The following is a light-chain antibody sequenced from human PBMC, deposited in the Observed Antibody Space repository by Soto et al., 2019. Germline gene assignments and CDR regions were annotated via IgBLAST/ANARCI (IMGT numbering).Light chain of an antibody. V-gene: IGLV2-18*02. CDR2: DVN. CDR3: SSFTISRNTVI. J-gene: IGLJ2*01. CDR1: SSDVGDYEH. Sequence: QSVLTQPPSVSGAPGQSVTISCTVTSSDVGDYEHVSWYQLAPGTAPKLMIYDVNNRPSGVSNRFSGSKSGNTASLTISGLQAEDEADYYCSSFTISRNTVIFGGGTKVTVL.